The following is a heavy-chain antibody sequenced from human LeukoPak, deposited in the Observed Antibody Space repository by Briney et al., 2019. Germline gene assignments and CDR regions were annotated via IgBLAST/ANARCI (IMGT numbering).Heavy chain of an antibody. CDR2: IFASGSTT. CDR3: TRDFDFSSAI. CDR1: GFTFSGYA. V-gene: IGHV3-23*03. J-gene: IGHJ4*02. D-gene: IGHD3-3*01. Sequence: GGSLRLSCAASGFTFSGYAMNWVRQAPGKGLEWVSLIFASGSTTKYADSVKGRFTTSRDNAKNTLFLQMNSLRAEDTAVYYCTRDFDFSSAIWGQGTLVTVSS.